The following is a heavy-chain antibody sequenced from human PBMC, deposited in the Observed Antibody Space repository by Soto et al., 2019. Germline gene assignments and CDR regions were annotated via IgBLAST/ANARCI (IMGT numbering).Heavy chain of an antibody. J-gene: IGHJ5*02. V-gene: IGHV1-69*06. CDR2: IIAIFGTA. D-gene: IGHD1-1*01. Sequence: QVQLVQSGAEVKKPGSSVKVSCKASGGTFSSYAISWVRQAPGQGLEWMGGIIAIFGTANYAQKFQGRVKITADKYTSTAYMELSSLRSEDTAVYYCARDGSWNARPNWFDPWGQGTLVTVSS. CDR3: ARDGSWNARPNWFDP. CDR1: GGTFSSYA.